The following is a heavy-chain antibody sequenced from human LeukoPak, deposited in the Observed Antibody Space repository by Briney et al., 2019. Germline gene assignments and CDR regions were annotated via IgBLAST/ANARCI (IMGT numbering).Heavy chain of an antibody. V-gene: IGHV3-30*03. CDR3: ARDLFVVAFDY. CDR2: ISYDGSNK. D-gene: IGHD2-15*01. CDR1: GFTFSSYG. Sequence: GGSLRLSCAASGFTFSSYGMHWVRQAPGKGLEWVAVISYDGSNKYYADSVKGRFTISRDNSKNTLYLQMNSLRAEDTAVYYCARDLFVVAFDYWGQGTLVSVSS. J-gene: IGHJ4*02.